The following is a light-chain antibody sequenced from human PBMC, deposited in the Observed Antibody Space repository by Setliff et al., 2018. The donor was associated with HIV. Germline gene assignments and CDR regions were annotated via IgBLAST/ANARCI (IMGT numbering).Light chain of an antibody. CDR1: NSDIGGYDY. CDR2: EVS. CDR3: SSYTSSGTLFV. V-gene: IGLV2-14*01. J-gene: IGLJ1*01. Sequence: QSALTQPASVSGSPGQSITISCTGTNSDIGGYDYVYWYQQQPGKAPTLMIYEVSGRPSGVSSRFSGSKSGTTASLTISGLQTEDEADYFCSSYTSSGTLFVFGTGTKVTVL.